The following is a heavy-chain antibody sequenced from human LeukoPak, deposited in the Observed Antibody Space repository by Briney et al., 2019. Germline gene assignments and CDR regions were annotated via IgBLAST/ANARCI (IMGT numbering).Heavy chain of an antibody. CDR2: IYHSGST. CDR1: GYSISSGYY. CDR3: ASGTTVTNFAY. Sequence: SETLSLTCTVSGYSISSGYYWGWIRQPPGKGLEWIGSIYHSGSTYYNPSLKSRVTISVDTSKNQFSLKLTSVTAADTAVYYCASGTTVTNFAYWGQGTLVTVSS. D-gene: IGHD4-17*01. V-gene: IGHV4-38-2*02. J-gene: IGHJ4*02.